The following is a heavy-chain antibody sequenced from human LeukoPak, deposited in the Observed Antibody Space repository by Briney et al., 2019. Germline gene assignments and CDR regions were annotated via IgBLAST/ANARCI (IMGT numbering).Heavy chain of an antibody. CDR1: GFTFSSYS. D-gene: IGHD6-25*01. J-gene: IGHJ6*02. V-gene: IGHV3-21*01. Sequence: GGSLRLSCAASGFTFSSYSMNWVRQAPGKGLEWVSSISSSISYIYYADSVKGRFTISRDNAKNSLYLQMNSLRAEDTAVYYCARDPADYYYGMDVWGQGTTVTVSS. CDR2: ISSSISYI. CDR3: ARDPADYYYGMDV.